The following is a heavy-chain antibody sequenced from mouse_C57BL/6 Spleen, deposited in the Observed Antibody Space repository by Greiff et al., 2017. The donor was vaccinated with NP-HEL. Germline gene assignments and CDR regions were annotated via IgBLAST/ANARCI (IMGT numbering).Heavy chain of an antibody. CDR3: ARGEYPRYFDV. D-gene: IGHD5-1*01. J-gene: IGHJ1*03. CDR1: GYTFTSYW. V-gene: IGHV1-7*01. CDR2: INPSSGYT. Sequence: VQLQQSGAELAKPGASVKLSCKASGYTFTSYWMHWVKQRPGQGLEWIGYINPSSGYTKYNQKFKDKATLTADKSSSTAYMQLSSLTYEDSAGYYCARGEYPRYFDVWGTGTTVTVSS.